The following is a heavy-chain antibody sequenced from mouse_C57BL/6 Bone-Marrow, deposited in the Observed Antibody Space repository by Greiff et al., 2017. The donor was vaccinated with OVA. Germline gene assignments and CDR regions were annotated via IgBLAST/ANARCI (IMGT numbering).Heavy chain of an antibody. D-gene: IGHD1-1*01. V-gene: IGHV1-55*01. Sequence: QVQLQQPGAELVKPGASVKMSCKASGYTFTSYWITWVKQRPGHGLEWIGDIYPGSGSTNYNEKFKSKATLTVDTSSSTAYMQLSSLTSEDSAVYDCARDGAYCYGSHAWFACWGQGTLVTVSA. CDR1: GYTFTSYW. CDR2: IYPGSGST. J-gene: IGHJ3*01. CDR3: ARDGAYCYGSHAWFAC.